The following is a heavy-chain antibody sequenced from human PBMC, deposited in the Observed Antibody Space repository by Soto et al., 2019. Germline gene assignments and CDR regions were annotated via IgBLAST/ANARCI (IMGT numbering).Heavy chain of an antibody. V-gene: IGHV4-61*01. CDR2: IYYSGST. Sequence: QVQLQESGPGLVKPSETLSLTCTVSGGSVSSGSYYWSWIRQPPGKGLEWIGYIYYSGSTNYNPSLKSRVTISVDTSKNQFSLKLSSVTAADTAVYYCAIHGKKSYYYGMDVWGQGTTVTVSS. J-gene: IGHJ6*02. CDR3: AIHGKKSYYYGMDV. CDR1: GGSVSSGSYY. D-gene: IGHD2-15*01.